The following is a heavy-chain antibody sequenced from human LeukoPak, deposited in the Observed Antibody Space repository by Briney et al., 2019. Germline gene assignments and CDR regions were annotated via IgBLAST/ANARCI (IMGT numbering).Heavy chain of an antibody. D-gene: IGHD6-19*01. Sequence: AASVKVSCKASGYTFTGYYMHWGRQAPGQGLEWMGWINPNSGGTNYAQKFQGRVTMTRDTSISTAYMELSRLRSDDTAVYYCARDARSGWYRDDAFDIWGQGTMVTVSS. CDR2: INPNSGGT. CDR3: ARDARSGWYRDDAFDI. CDR1: GYTFTGYY. J-gene: IGHJ3*02. V-gene: IGHV1-2*02.